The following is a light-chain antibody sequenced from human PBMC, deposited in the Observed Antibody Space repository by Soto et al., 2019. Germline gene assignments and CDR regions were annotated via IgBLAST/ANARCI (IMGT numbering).Light chain of an antibody. CDR2: EVS. V-gene: IGLV2-14*01. CDR3: SSYTSIITLYV. J-gene: IGLJ1*01. CDR1: SSDVGGYNY. Sequence: QSALTQPASVSGSPGQSITISCTGTSSDVGGYNYVSWYQQHPGKAPKLMIYEVSNRPSGVSNHFSGSKSGNTASLTISGLQAEDEADYYCSSYTSIITLYVFGSGTKVTVL.